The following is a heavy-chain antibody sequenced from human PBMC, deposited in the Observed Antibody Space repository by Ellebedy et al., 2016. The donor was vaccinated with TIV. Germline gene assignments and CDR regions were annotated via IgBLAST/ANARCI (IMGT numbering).Heavy chain of an antibody. J-gene: IGHJ4*02. Sequence: PGGSLRLSCAASGFTFSSYSMNWVRQAPGKGLEWVSVISGSGDTTYYADSVKGRFTISRDNSKNTLYLQMNSLRAEDTAVYYCAKDREVVASRDYFDYWGQGTLVTVSS. CDR1: GFTFSSYS. CDR3: AKDREVVASRDYFDY. CDR2: ISGSGDTT. V-gene: IGHV3-23*01. D-gene: IGHD2-15*01.